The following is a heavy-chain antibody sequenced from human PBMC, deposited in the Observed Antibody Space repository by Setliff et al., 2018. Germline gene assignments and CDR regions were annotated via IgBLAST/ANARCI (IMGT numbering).Heavy chain of an antibody. V-gene: IGHV3-23*01. CDR3: ARDRIGPFLSYMDD. J-gene: IGHJ6*03. D-gene: IGHD3-3*02. Sequence: GGSLRLSCAASGFTFSSYAMSWVRQAPGKGLEWVSAISGSGGSTYYADSAKGRFTISRDNSRNTLYLQMNSLRTEDTAVYYCARDRIGPFLSYMDDWGKGTAVTVSS. CDR2: ISGSGGST. CDR1: GFTFSSYA.